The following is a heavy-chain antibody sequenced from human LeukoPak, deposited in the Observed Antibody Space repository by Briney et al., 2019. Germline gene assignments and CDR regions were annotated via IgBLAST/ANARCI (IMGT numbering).Heavy chain of an antibody. D-gene: IGHD3-10*01. J-gene: IGHJ4*02. CDR3: AKGWSVTMVMAAPGD. V-gene: IGHV3-23*01. CDR2: NSTNGAKT. Sequence: GASLKISCAASGFTFNSYAMSWVRQAPGKGLERVTGNSTNGAKTYYADSVKGRFTISRDNSKNTQSLQMNSLRAEDTALYYCAKGWSVTMVMAAPGDWGQGALVTVSS. CDR1: GFTFNSYA.